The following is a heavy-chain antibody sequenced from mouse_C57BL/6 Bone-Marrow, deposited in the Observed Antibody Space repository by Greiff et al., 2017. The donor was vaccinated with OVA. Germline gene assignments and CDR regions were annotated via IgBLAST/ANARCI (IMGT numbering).Heavy chain of an antibody. Sequence: EVKLMESGGDLVKPGGSLKLSCAASGFTFSSYGMSWVRQTPDKRLEWVATISSGGSYTYYPDSVKGRFTISRDNAKNTLYLQMSSLKSEDTAMYYCAGSSSPGAMDYWGQGTSVTVSS. CDR2: ISSGGSYT. D-gene: IGHD1-1*01. CDR3: AGSSSPGAMDY. J-gene: IGHJ4*01. V-gene: IGHV5-6*01. CDR1: GFTFSSYG.